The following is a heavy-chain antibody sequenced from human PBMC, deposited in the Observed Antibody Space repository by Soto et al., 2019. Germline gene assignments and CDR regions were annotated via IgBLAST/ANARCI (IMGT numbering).Heavy chain of an antibody. V-gene: IGHV3-53*01. Sequence: GGSLRLCCAASGFTVSSNYMTWVRQAPGKGLEWVSVIYRDGYTYYADSVKGRFTISRDNAKNSLYLQMNSLRDEDTAVYYCARDQSSGWPTARGLQHWGQGTLVTVSS. CDR1: GFTVSSNY. CDR3: ARDQSSGWPTARGLQH. CDR2: IYRDGYT. D-gene: IGHD6-19*01. J-gene: IGHJ1*01.